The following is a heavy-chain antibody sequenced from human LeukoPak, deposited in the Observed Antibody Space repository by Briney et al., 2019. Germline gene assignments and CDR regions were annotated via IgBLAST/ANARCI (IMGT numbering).Heavy chain of an antibody. V-gene: IGHV1-8*01. D-gene: IGHD6-19*01. CDR3: ARDRGGWHTLGY. J-gene: IGHJ4*02. Sequence: GASVKVSCMASGYTFTNYDVNWVRQATGQGLEWMGWMNPHSGNTGYAQKFQGRVTMTRDTSISTAYMELSSLRSEDTAVYYCARDRGGWHTLGYWGQGTLVTVSS. CDR1: GYTFTNYD. CDR2: MNPHSGNT.